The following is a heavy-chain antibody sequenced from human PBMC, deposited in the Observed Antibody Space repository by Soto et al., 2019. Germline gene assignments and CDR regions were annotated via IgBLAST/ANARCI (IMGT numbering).Heavy chain of an antibody. CDR3: XXXXXXXXXXXXXXXXXXXXXMDV. CDR1: GFTFSSYW. J-gene: IGHJ6*02. CDR2: IKQDGSEK. Sequence: EVQLVESGGGLVQPGGSLRLSCAASGFTFSSYWMSWVRQAPGKGLEWVANIKQDGSEKYYVDSVKGRFTISRDNAKXXXXXXXXXXXXXXXXXXXXXXXXXXXXXXXXXXXXXXXXXMDVWGQGTTVTVSS. V-gene: IGHV3-7*01.